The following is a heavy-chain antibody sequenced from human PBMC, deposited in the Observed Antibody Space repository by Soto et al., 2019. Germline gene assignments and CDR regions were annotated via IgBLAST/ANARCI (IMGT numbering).Heavy chain of an antibody. Sequence: QMQLVQSGPEVKKPGTSVKVSCKASGFTFTSSAVQWVRQARGQRLEWIGWIVVGSGNTNYAQKFQERXXIXRVXSTSTAYMELSSLRSEDTAVYYCAVITRVRGAYDYWGQGTLVTVSS. J-gene: IGHJ4*02. CDR3: AVITRVRGAYDY. CDR1: GFTFTSSA. V-gene: IGHV1-58*01. CDR2: IVVGSGNT. D-gene: IGHD3-10*01.